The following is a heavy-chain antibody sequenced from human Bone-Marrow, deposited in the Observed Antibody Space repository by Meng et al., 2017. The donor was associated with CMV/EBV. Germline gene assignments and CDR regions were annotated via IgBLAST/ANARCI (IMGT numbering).Heavy chain of an antibody. CDR1: GYIFTDFY. CDR2: IDPKSGDT. CDR3: ARPGYYYDSLIGT. D-gene: IGHD3-22*01. J-gene: IGHJ4*02. V-gene: IGHV1-2*02. Sequence: ASVKVSCKASGYIFTDFYMHWVRQAPGQGLEWMGRIDPKSGDTTYRQNLQGRVTLTRDTSINTAYLELTRLTTDYTALYGCARPGYYYDSLIGTWGQGTLVTVSS.